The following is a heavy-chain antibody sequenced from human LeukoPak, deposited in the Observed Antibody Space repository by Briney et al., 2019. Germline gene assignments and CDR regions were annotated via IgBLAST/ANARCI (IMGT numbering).Heavy chain of an antibody. V-gene: IGHV1-18*01. D-gene: IGHD1-1*01. CDR2: ISVYNGNA. J-gene: IGHJ5*02. Sequence: GASVKVSCKASGYTFTSYGISWVRQAPGQGLEWMGWISVYNGNANYARNLQGRVTMTTDTSTSTAYMELRSLRSDDTAVYYCARVYTSRFDPWGQGTLVTVSS. CDR1: GYTFTSYG. CDR3: ARVYTSRFDP.